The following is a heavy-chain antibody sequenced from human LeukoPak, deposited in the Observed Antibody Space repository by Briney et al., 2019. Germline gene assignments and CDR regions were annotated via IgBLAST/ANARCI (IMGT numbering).Heavy chain of an antibody. J-gene: IGHJ5*02. D-gene: IGHD3-10*01. V-gene: IGHV1-69*13. CDR3: ARGANLWFGELLSNYNWFDP. Sequence: GASVKVSCKVSGYTLTELSMHWVRQAPGQGLEWMGGIIPIFGTANYAQKFQGRVTITADESTSTAYMELSSLRSEDTAVYYCARGANLWFGELLSNYNWFDPWGQGTLVTVSS. CDR2: IIPIFGTA. CDR1: GYTLTELS.